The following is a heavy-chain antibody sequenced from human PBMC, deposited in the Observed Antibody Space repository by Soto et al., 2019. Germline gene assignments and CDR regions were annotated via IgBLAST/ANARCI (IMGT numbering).Heavy chain of an antibody. CDR2: IWSDGSNK. CDR1: GFTFSSYA. D-gene: IGHD3-22*01. CDR3: ARYYYDSSGYSPL. J-gene: IGHJ4*02. Sequence: GGSLRLSCAASGFTFSSYAMTWVRQAPGKGLEWVAVIWSDGSNKYYADSVKGRFTISRDNSKNTLYLQMNSLRAEDTAVYYCARYYYDSSGYSPLWGQGTLVTVSS. V-gene: IGHV3-33*08.